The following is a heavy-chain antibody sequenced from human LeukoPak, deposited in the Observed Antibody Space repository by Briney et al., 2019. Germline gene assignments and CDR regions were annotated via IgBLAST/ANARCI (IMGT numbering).Heavy chain of an antibody. CDR3: ARGARSGYDSPVDY. CDR2: IIPIFGTA. J-gene: IGHJ4*02. V-gene: IGHV1-69*05. CDR1: GGTFSSYA. Sequence: GASVKVSCKASGGTFSSYAISWVRQAPGQGLEWMGGIIPIFGTANYAQKFQGRVTITTDESTSTAYMELSSLRSEDTAVYYCARGARSGYDSPVDYWGQGTLVTVSS. D-gene: IGHD5-12*01.